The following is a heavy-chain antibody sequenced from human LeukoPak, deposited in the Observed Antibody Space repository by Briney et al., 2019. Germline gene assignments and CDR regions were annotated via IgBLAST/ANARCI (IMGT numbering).Heavy chain of an antibody. CDR3: ARGAYDFWSGYHQIDY. CDR2: IYYSGST. Sequence: WETLSLTCTVSGGSISSSSYYWGWIRQPPGKGLEWIGSIYYSGSTYYNPSLKSRVTISVDTSKNQFSLKLSSVTAADTAVYYCARGAYDFWSGYHQIDYWGQGTLVTVSS. D-gene: IGHD3-3*01. V-gene: IGHV4-39*01. CDR1: GGSISSSSYY. J-gene: IGHJ4*02.